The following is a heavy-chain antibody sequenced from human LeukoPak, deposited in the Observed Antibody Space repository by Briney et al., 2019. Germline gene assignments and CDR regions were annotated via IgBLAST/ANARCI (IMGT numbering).Heavy chain of an antibody. D-gene: IGHD1-1*01. J-gene: IGHJ6*02. CDR3: ARDLLRTGSYGMDV. CDR1: GGTFSSYA. CDR2: IIPILGIA. V-gene: IGHV1-69*04. Sequence: SVKVSCKASGGTFSSYAISWVRQAPGQGLEWMGRIIPILGIANYAQKFQGRVTITADKSTSTAYMELRSLRSDDTAVYYCARDLLRTGSYGMDVWGQGTTVTVSS.